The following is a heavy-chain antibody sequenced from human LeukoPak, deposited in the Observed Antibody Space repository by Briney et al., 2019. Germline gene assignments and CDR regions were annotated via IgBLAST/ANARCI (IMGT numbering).Heavy chain of an antibody. CDR3: AKDPSSKGYCSGGSCSYYYYYYYMDV. J-gene: IGHJ6*03. CDR2: ISYDGSNK. Sequence: GGSLRLSCAASGFTFSSYGMHWVRQAPGKGLEWVAVISYDGSNKYYADSVKGRFTISRDNSKNTLYLQMNSLRAEDTAVYYCAKDPSSKGYCSGGSCSYYYYYYYMDVWGKGTTVTVSS. D-gene: IGHD2-15*01. CDR1: GFTFSSYG. V-gene: IGHV3-30*18.